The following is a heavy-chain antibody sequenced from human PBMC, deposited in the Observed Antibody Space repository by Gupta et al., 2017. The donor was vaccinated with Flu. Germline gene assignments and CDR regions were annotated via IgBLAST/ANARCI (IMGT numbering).Heavy chain of an antibody. D-gene: IGHD3-10*01. CDR3: AHTGSGSDYFAFDM. CDR1: GFSLNTRGVV. CDR2: IYWDDDK. J-gene: IGHJ3*02. Sequence: QITLKESGPTMVKPTQTLTLTCTFSGFSLNTRGVVVGWIRQPPGKALEWLALIYWDDDKRYRPSLNSRLTITKDTSKNQVVLTMTNVDPVDTATYYCAHTGSGSDYFAFDMWGQGTLVTVSS. V-gene: IGHV2-5*02.